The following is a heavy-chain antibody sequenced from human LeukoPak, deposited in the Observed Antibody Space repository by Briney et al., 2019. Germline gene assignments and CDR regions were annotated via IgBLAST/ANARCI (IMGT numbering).Heavy chain of an antibody. J-gene: IGHJ4*02. Sequence: SETLSLTCTVSGGSISSYYWSWIRQPPGKGLEWIGYIYYSGSTNYNPSLKSRVTISVDTSKNQFSLKLSSVTAADTAVYYCARFEYSSSPFDYWGQGTLVTVSS. V-gene: IGHV4-59*01. CDR3: ARFEYSSSPFDY. CDR2: IYYSGST. CDR1: GGSISSYY. D-gene: IGHD6-6*01.